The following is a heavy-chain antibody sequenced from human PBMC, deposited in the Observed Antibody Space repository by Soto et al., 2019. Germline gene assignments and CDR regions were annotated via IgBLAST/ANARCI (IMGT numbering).Heavy chain of an antibody. Sequence: QVQLQESGPGLVKPSETLSLTCTVSGGSISSYYWSWIRQPPGKGLEWIGYIYYSGSTNYNPSLKSRVTISVHTSKNQFPLKLSSVTAADTAVYYCAREAAEGWFDPWGQGTLVTVSS. J-gene: IGHJ5*02. CDR1: GGSISSYY. CDR2: IYYSGST. CDR3: AREAAEGWFDP. V-gene: IGHV4-59*01.